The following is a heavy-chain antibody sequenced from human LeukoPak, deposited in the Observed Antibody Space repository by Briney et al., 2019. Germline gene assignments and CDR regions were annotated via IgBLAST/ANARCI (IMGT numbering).Heavy chain of an antibody. V-gene: IGHV3-11*05. CDR2: ISSSSSYT. Sequence: KPGGSLRLSCAASGFIFSDYYMSWIRQVPGKGLEWVSYISSSSSYTNYADSVKGRFTISRDNAKNSLYLQMNSLRAEDTAVYYCARGRNIAAAGSDYWGQGTLVTVSS. D-gene: IGHD6-13*01. CDR1: GFIFSDYY. CDR3: ARGRNIAAAGSDY. J-gene: IGHJ4*02.